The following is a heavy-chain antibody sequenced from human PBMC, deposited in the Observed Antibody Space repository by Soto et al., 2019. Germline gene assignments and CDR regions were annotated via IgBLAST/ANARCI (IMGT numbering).Heavy chain of an antibody. Sequence: SETLSLTCAVYGGSFSGYYWSWIRQPPGKGLEWIGEINHSGSTNYNPSLKSRVTISVDTSKNQFSLKLSSVTAADTAVYYCARGRPNIDYWGQGTLVTVSS. J-gene: IGHJ4*02. CDR2: INHSGST. CDR1: GGSFSGYY. CDR3: ARGRPNIDY. V-gene: IGHV4-34*01.